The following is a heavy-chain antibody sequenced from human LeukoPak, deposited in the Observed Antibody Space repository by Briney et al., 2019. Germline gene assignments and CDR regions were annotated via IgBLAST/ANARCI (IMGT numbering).Heavy chain of an antibody. V-gene: IGHV3-11*06. CDR2: NSSSSSCT. CDR3: ARDRGGYDFWGGSPIDS. CDR1: GFTFSDYN. J-gene: IGHJ4*02. D-gene: IGHD3-3*01. Sequence: GGSLTLSCAASGFTFSDYNMRWLPQAPGKGLEWVFYNSSSSSCTNYADSGEGRFTISRHHAKKSLYLQMSSLRTEGSAIYYCARDRGGYDFWGGSPIDSWGQGTLVTVSS.